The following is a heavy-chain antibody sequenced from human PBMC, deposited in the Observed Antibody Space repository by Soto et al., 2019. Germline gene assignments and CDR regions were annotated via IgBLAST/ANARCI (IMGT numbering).Heavy chain of an antibody. J-gene: IGHJ4*02. Sequence: GGSLRLSCAASGFDFSSYSMNWVRQAPGKGLEWVSSINEDSSYIYYAHSLRGRFTISRDNAKESLYLQMNSLRAEDTAVYYCARGGPNHPSLIIAYWGQGTLVTVSS. CDR2: INEDSSYI. CDR3: ARGGPNHPSLIIAY. V-gene: IGHV3-21*01. CDR1: GFDFSSYS. D-gene: IGHD3-16*01.